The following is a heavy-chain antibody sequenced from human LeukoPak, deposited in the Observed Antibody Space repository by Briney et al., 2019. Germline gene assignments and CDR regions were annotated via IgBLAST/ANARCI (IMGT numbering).Heavy chain of an antibody. CDR3: ARDPDSSGWYDY. CDR2: ISSSGSTI. Sequence: PGGSLRLSCAASGFTFSDYYMSWIRQAPGEGLEWVSYISSSGSTIYYADSVKGRFTISRDNAKSSLYLQMNSLRAEDTAVYYCARDPDSSGWYDYWGQGTLVTVSS. V-gene: IGHV3-11*01. CDR1: GFTFSDYY. J-gene: IGHJ4*02. D-gene: IGHD6-19*01.